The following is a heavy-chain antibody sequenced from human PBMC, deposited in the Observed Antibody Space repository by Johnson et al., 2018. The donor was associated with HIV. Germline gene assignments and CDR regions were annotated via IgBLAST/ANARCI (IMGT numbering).Heavy chain of an antibody. CDR1: EFTFSTYG. D-gene: IGHD3-22*01. CDR2: ISYDGSNK. CDR3: ARGGYYYDSYDAFDI. Sequence: QVQLVESGGGVVQPGGSLRLSCAASEFTFSTYGMHWVRQAPGKGLEWVAVISYDGSNKYYADSVKGRFTISRDNSKNTLYLQMNSLRAEDTAVYYCARGGYYYDSYDAFDIWGQGTMVTVSS. J-gene: IGHJ3*02. V-gene: IGHV3-30*19.